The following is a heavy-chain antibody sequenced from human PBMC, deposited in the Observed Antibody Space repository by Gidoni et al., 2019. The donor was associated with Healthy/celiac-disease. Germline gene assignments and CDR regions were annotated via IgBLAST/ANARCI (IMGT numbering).Heavy chain of an antibody. CDR1: GFTFDDSA. CDR2: ISWNSGSI. D-gene: IGHD5-12*01. V-gene: IGHV3-9*01. J-gene: IGHJ6*02. CDR3: AKGSGYSGYGYYYYGMDV. Sequence: EVQMVESGGGLVQPGRSLRLSCSASGFTFDDSAMHWVRQAPGKGLEWVSGISWNSGSIGYADSVKGRFTISRDNAKNSLYLQMNSLRAEDTALYYCAKGSGYSGYGYYYYGMDVWGQGTTVTVSS.